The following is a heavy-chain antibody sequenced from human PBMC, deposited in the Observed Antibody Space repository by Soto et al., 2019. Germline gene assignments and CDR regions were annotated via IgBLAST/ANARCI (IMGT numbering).Heavy chain of an antibody. CDR1: GFTFDYYW. CDR2: INTDGSRT. J-gene: IGHJ5*02. CDR3: ARVATGSYNWFDP. V-gene: IGHV3-74*01. Sequence: EVQLVESWGELVQPGGSLRLSCAASGFTFDYYWMHWVRQAPGKGLVWVSRINTDGSRTNYADSVKGRFTISRDNAKNTLYLQMNSLRAEDTAVYYCARVATGSYNWFDPWGQGTQVTVSS. D-gene: IGHD1-26*01.